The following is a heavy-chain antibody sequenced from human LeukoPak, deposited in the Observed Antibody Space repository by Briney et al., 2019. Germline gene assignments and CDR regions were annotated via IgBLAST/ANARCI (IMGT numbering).Heavy chain of an antibody. V-gene: IGHV1-2*06. J-gene: IGHJ5*02. CDR2: INPNSGGT. CDR3: ARGAPATADRDWFDP. Sequence: ASVNVSCKASGYTFTGYYMHWVRQAPGQGLEWMGRINPNSGGTNYAQKFQGRVTMTRDTSISTAYMELSRLRSDDTAVYYCARGAPATADRDWFDPWGQGTLVTVSS. CDR1: GYTFTGYY. D-gene: IGHD2-2*01.